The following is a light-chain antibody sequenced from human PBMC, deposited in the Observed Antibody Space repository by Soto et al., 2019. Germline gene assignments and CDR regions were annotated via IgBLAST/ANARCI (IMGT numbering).Light chain of an antibody. CDR1: SSNIGAGYD. J-gene: IGLJ1*01. CDR3: QSCVSSLSGYV. CDR2: GNS. Sequence: QSVLTQPPSVSGAPGQRVTISCTGSSSNIGAGYDVHWYQQLPGTAPKLLIYGNSNRPSGVPDRFSGSKSGTSASLAITGFQAEDEADYYCQSCVSSLSGYVFGSVPKLTVL. V-gene: IGLV1-40*01.